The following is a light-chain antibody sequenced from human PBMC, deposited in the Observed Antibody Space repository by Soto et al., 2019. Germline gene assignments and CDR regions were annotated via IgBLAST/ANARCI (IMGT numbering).Light chain of an antibody. V-gene: IGKV1-5*03. CDR1: QTISSW. J-gene: IGKJ1*01. CDR3: QHYNSYSDA. Sequence: DIQMTQPPSTLSGSVGDRVTITCRASQTISSWFAWYQQKPGKDPKLLISKASTLKSGVPSRFSGSGYGTEFTLTISRLQPDDFATYYCQHYNSYSDAFGQGTKVELK. CDR2: KAS.